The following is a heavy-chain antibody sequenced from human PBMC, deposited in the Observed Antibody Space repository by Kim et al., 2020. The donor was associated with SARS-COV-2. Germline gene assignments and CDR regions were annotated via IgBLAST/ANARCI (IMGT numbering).Heavy chain of an antibody. CDR1: GFTVSSNY. J-gene: IGHJ3*02. CDR2: IYSGGST. Sequence: GGSLRLSCAASGFTVSSNYMSWVRQAPGKGLEWVSVIYSGGSTYYADSVKGRFTISRDNSKNTLYLQMNSLRAEDTAVYYCAREPRSEVVTATYAFDIWGQGTMVTVSS. CDR3: AREPRSEVVTATYAFDI. V-gene: IGHV3-53*01. D-gene: IGHD2-21*02.